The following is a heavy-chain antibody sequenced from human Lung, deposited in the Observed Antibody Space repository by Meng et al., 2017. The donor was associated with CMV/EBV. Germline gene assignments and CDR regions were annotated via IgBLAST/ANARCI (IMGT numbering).Heavy chain of an antibody. Sequence: SCAASGFTFSSYSMNWVRQAPGKGLEWVSSITSSGGYVYYADSVKGRFTVSRDNAKNSLWLQMNSLRAEDSAVYYCARDLLVESRNVWGQGTTVTCSS. CDR2: ITSSGGYV. D-gene: IGHD2-8*02. J-gene: IGHJ6*02. V-gene: IGHV3-21*06. CDR3: ARDLLVESRNV. CDR1: GFTFSSYS.